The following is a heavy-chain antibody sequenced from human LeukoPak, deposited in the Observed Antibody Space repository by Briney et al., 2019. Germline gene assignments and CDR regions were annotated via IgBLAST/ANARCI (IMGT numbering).Heavy chain of an antibody. CDR2: INAGNGNT. J-gene: IGHJ4*02. Sequence: ASVKVSRKASGYTFTSYDINWVRQAPGQRLEWMGWINAGNGNTKYSQKFQGRVTITRDTSASTAYMELSSLRSEDTAVYYCARGELLPPYFDYWGQGTLVTVSS. D-gene: IGHD1-26*01. V-gene: IGHV1-3*01. CDR3: ARGELLPPYFDY. CDR1: GYTFTSYD.